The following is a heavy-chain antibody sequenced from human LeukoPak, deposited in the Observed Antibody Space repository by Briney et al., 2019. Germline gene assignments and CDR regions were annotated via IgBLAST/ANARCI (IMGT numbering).Heavy chain of an antibody. CDR1: GFTFDDYD. D-gene: IGHD3-22*01. CDR3: ARGSTYYDSSGQVPFDY. CDR2: ITWNSHSI. J-gene: IGHJ4*02. V-gene: IGHV3-9*01. Sequence: PGGSLRLSCAASGFTFDDYDMHWVRQAPGKGLEWVSGITWNSHSIAYADSVKGRFTISRDNAKNSLYLQMNSLRAEDTAMYYCARGSTYYDSSGQVPFDYWGQGTLVTVSS.